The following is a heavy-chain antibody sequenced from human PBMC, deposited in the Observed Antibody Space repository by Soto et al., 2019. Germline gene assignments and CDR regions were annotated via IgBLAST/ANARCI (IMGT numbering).Heavy chain of an antibody. V-gene: IGHV1-46*01. CDR3: ARPQGGESGSYFVY. CDR1: GYTFTSYY. D-gene: IGHD1-26*01. CDR2: INPSGGSI. J-gene: IGHJ4*02. Sequence: ASVKVSCKASGYTFTSYYMHWVRQAPGQGLEWMGIINPSGGSIRFAQKFQGRVTMTRDTSTSTVYMELNNLRSEDTAVYSCARPQGGESGSYFVYWGQGTLVTVSS.